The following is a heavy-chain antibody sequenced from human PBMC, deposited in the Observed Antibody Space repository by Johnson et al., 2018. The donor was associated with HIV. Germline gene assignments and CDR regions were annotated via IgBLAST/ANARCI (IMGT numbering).Heavy chain of an antibody. Sequence: VQLVESGGGVIQPGGSLRLSCAASGFTFSDHDMHWVRQTEGIGLEWVSAIGTIGDTHYHGSVKGRFTISRDDSKSMVYLQMNSLKTEDTAVYYCTTKIPHYYDSSGYYYNVFDLWGQGTMVT. CDR2: IGTIGDT. D-gene: IGHD3-22*01. CDR1: GFTFSDHD. J-gene: IGHJ3*01. V-gene: IGHV3-13*01. CDR3: TTKIPHYYDSSGYYYNVFDL.